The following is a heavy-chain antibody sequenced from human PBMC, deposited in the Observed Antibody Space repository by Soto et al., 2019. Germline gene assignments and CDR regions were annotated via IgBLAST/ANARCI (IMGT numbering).Heavy chain of an antibody. Sequence: SETVSLTCTVSGGSISSGGYSWGWIRQHPGKGLEWIGYIYYSGSTYYNPSLKSRVTISVDTSKNQFSLKLSSVTAADTAVYYCARTNTAMVRSGMDVWGQGTTVTVSS. J-gene: IGHJ6*02. V-gene: IGHV4-31*03. CDR1: GGSISSGGYS. CDR2: IYYSGST. D-gene: IGHD5-18*01. CDR3: ARTNTAMVRSGMDV.